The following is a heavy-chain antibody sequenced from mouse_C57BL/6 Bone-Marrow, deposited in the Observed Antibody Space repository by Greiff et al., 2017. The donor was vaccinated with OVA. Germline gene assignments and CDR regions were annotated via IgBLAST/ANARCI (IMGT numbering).Heavy chain of an antibody. CDR2: INPGSGGT. CDR1: GYAFTNYL. D-gene: IGHD4-1*01. V-gene: IGHV1-54*01. CDR3: ARYWWYFDV. J-gene: IGHJ1*03. Sequence: QVQLQQSGAELVRPGTSVKVSCKASGYAFTNYLIEWVKQRPGQGLEWIGVINPGSGGTNYNEKFKGKATLTADKSSSTAYMQLSSLTSEDSAVYFCARYWWYFDVWGTGTTVTVSS.